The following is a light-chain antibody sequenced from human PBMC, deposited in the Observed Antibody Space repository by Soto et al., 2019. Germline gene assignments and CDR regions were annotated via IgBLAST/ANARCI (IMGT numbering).Light chain of an antibody. CDR3: QQYNNFSKT. V-gene: IGKV1-5*01. Sequence: DIQMAQSPSRLSASVGDRVTITCRASQSIAYWLAWYQQKPGKAPNLLIYAASTLETGVPSRFSGSGYGTEFTLTISSLQPDDSATYYCQQYNNFSKTFGRGTRVDIK. J-gene: IGKJ1*01. CDR1: QSIAYW. CDR2: AAS.